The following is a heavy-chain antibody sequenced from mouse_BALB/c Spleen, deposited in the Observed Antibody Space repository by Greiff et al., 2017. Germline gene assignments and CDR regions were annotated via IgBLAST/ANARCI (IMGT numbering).Heavy chain of an antibody. Sequence: EVKLVESGGGLVQPGGSLRLSCATSGFTFTDYYMSWVRQPPGKALEWLGFIRNKANGYTTEYSASVKGRFTISRDNSQSILYLQMNTLRAEDSATYYCARGGILYYFDYWGQGTTLTVSS. V-gene: IGHV7-3*02. CDR1: GFTFTDYY. J-gene: IGHJ2*01. CDR3: ARGGILYYFDY. CDR2: IRNKANGYTT.